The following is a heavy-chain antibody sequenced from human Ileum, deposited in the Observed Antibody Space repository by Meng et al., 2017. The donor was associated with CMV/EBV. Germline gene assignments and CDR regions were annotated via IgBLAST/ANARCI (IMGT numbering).Heavy chain of an antibody. D-gene: IGHD5-18*01. CDR2: FYYGGGT. CDR1: RGSMISSSYY. J-gene: IGHJ4*02. Sequence: QLQLPEAGPGLVKPSETVSLTCSVSRGSMISSSYYWGWIRQPPGKGLEWIGSFYYGGGTYYNPSLKSRVTLSVDASKNQFSLKLSSVTAADTAVYFCAGELWSLYYFDYWGPGILVTVSS. V-gene: IGHV4-39*07. CDR3: AGELWSLYYFDY.